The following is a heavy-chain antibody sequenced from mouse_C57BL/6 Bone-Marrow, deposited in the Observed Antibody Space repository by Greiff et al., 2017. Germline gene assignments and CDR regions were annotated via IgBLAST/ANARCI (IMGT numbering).Heavy chain of an antibody. J-gene: IGHJ2*01. D-gene: IGHD1-1*01. CDR1: GYTFTSYW. CDR3: ARLDYYGSSYGY. CDR2: IYPSDSET. Sequence: QVQLQQPGAELVRPGSSVKLSCTASGYTFTSYWMDWVKQRPGQGLEWIGNIYPSDSETHYNQKFKDKATLTVDKSSSTAYMQLSSLTSEDSAVYYCARLDYYGSSYGYWGQGTTLTVSS. V-gene: IGHV1-61*01.